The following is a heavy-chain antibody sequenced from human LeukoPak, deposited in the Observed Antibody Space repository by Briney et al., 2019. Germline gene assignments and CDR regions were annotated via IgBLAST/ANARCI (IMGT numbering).Heavy chain of an antibody. CDR3: ARDGSYSDYYYYGMDV. CDR1: GYTFTGYC. Sequence: ASVKVSCKASGYTFTGYCMHWVRQAPGQGLEWMGWINPNSGGTNYAQKFQGRVTMTRDTSISIAYMELSRLRSDDTAVYYCARDGSYSDYYYYGMDVWGQGTTVTVSS. V-gene: IGHV1-2*02. D-gene: IGHD1-26*01. CDR2: INPNSGGT. J-gene: IGHJ6*02.